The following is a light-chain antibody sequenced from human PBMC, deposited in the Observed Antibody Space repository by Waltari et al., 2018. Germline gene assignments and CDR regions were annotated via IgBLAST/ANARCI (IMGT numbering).Light chain of an antibody. CDR2: RNN. CDR3: AAWDDSLSGWV. CDR1: SSNIGSNY. V-gene: IGLV1-47*01. J-gene: IGLJ3*02. Sequence: QSVLTQPPSASGTPGQRVTISCSGSSSNIGSNYVYWYQQLPGTAPKLRIYRNNQRPSGVPDRVSGSKSGTSASLAISGLRSEDEADYYCAAWDDSLSGWVFGGGTKLTVL.